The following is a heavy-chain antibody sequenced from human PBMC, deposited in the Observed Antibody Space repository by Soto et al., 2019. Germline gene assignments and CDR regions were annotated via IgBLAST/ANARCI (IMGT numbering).Heavy chain of an antibody. CDR3: ARDRYCSSTSCYRLFWFDP. D-gene: IGHD2-2*02. CDR1: GYTFTSYG. CDR2: ISAYNGNT. V-gene: IGHV1-18*01. J-gene: IGHJ5*02. Sequence: GASVKVSCKASGYTFTSYGISWVRQAPGQGLEWMGWISAYNGNTNYAQKLQGRVTMTTDTSTSTAYMELRSLRSDDTAVYYRARDRYCSSTSCYRLFWFDPWGQGTLVTVSS.